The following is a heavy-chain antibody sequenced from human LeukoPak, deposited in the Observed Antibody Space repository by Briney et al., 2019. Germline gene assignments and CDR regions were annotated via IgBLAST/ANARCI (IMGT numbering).Heavy chain of an antibody. CDR2: IKQDGSEK. J-gene: IGHJ4*02. CDR1: GFTFSSHW. CDR3: ARDRLPAASPLDFFDY. V-gene: IGHV3-7*01. D-gene: IGHD2-2*01. Sequence: QSGGSLRLSCAASGFTFSSHWMSWVRQAPGKGLEWVANIKQDGSEKYYVDSVKGRFTISRDNAKNSLYLQMNSLRAEDTAVYYCARDRLPAASPLDFFDYWGQGTLVTVSS.